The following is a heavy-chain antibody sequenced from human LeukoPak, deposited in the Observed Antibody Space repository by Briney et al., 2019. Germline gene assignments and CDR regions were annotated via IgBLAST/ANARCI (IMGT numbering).Heavy chain of an antibody. CDR2: IISDGSST. CDR3: AREDVDITVATSGAFDI. J-gene: IGHJ3*02. CDR1: GFTFNRFW. V-gene: IGHV3-74*01. Sequence: GGSLRLSCAASGFTFNRFWMRWVRQAPGKGLVWVSRIISDGSSTNYADSVKGRFTISRDNAKNTLYLQMNSLRAEDTALYYCAREDVDITVATSGAFDIWGQGTMVTVSS. D-gene: IGHD6-19*01.